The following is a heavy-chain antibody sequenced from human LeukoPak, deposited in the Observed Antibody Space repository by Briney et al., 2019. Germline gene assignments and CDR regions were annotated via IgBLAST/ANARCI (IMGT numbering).Heavy chain of an antibody. D-gene: IGHD2-21*02. Sequence: ASVKVSCKASGYTFTGYYIHWVRQAPGQGLEWMGWINPKSGGANYAQKFQGRVTMTRDTSISTAYMELSRLRSDDTAVYYCARGLNIVVVTATFDYWGQGTLVTVSS. V-gene: IGHV1-2*02. CDR1: GYTFTGYY. CDR2: INPKSGGA. J-gene: IGHJ4*02. CDR3: ARGLNIVVVTATFDY.